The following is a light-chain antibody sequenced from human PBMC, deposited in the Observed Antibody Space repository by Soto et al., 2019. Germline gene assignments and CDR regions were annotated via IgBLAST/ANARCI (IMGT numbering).Light chain of an antibody. CDR3: TSYVGNDIWV. Sequence: QSALTQPPSASGSPGQSVTISCTGTSSDVGAYKYVSWYQQYPGKAPKLMIYEVTKRPSGVPDRFSGSKSGNTASLTVFGLQAEDEADYYCTSYVGNDIWVFGGGTKVTVL. V-gene: IGLV2-8*01. J-gene: IGLJ3*02. CDR2: EVT. CDR1: SSDVGAYKY.